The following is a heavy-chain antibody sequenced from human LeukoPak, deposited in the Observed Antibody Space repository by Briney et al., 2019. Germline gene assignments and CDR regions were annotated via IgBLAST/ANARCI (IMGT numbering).Heavy chain of an antibody. CDR3: TRVFVGDEYSSSGY. CDR1: GFTFSRYY. D-gene: IGHD6-13*01. J-gene: IGHJ4*02. Sequence: GGSLRLSCAASGFTFSRYYMHWVRQAPGKGLEWVSRINSDESSTTYADSVKGRFTISRDNAKNTLYLQMNSLKVEDTAVYYCTRVFVGDEYSSSGYWGQGTLVTVSS. V-gene: IGHV3-74*01. CDR2: INSDESST.